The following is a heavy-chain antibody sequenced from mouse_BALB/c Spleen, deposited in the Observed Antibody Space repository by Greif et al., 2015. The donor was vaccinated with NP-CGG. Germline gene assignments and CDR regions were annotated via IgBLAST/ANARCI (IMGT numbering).Heavy chain of an antibody. V-gene: IGHV1S81*02. CDR3: KRGRRGDFDL. Sequence: LQESGAELVKPGASVKLSCKASGYTFISYYMYWVKQRPGQGLEWIGEINPSNGGANLNEKFKSKATLTVDKSSSTAYMQLSTLTSEDSAVYFCKRGRRGDFDLWGKGTTHTVSS. J-gene: IGHJ2*01. CDR2: INPSNGGA. D-gene: IGHD1-2*01. CDR1: GYTFISYY.